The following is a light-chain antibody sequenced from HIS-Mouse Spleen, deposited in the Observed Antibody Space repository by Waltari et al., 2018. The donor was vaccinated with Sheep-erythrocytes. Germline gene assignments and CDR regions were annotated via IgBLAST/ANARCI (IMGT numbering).Light chain of an antibody. J-gene: IGKJ2*01. V-gene: IGKV1-39*01. Sequence: IQMTPSPSSLSASVGDRVTITCRASQSISSYLNWYQQKPGQSPNLLIYAASSLQSGVPSRFSGSGSGTDFTLTIRSLQPEDFATYYCQQSYSTPYTFGQGTKLEIK. CDR1: QSISSY. CDR3: QQSYSTPYT. CDR2: AAS.